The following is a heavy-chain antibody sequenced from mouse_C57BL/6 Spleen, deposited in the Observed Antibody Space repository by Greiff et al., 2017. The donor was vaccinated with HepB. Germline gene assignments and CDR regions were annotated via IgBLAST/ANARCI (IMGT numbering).Heavy chain of an antibody. D-gene: IGHD1-1*01. CDR3: AKGTTVVDTRYFDV. Sequence: QVQLQQSGAELVKPGASVKLSCKASGYTFTSYWMLWVKQRPGQGLEWIGEFDPSDSHTNYTQKFKGKSTLTVDTSTSTAYMQLSSLTSEDSAVYYLAKGTTVVDTRYFDVWGTGTTVTVSS. J-gene: IGHJ1*03. CDR2: FDPSDSHT. V-gene: IGHV1-50*01. CDR1: GYTFTSYW.